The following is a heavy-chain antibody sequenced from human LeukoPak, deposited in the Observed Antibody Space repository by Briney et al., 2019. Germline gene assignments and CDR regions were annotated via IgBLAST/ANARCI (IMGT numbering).Heavy chain of an antibody. D-gene: IGHD3-3*01. V-gene: IGHV4-34*01. Sequence: ASETLSLTCAVYGGSFSGYYWSWIRQPPGKGLEWIGEINHSGSTNYNPSLKSRVTISVDTSKNQFSLKLSSVTAADTAVYYCARRVRFLGPTNWFDPWGQGTLVTVSS. J-gene: IGHJ5*02. CDR3: ARRVRFLGPTNWFDP. CDR1: GGSFSGYY. CDR2: INHSGST.